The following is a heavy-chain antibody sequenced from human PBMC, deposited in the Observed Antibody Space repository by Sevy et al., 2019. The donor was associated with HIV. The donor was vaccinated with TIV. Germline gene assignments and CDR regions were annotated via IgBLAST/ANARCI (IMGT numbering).Heavy chain of an antibody. CDR3: TRWEGAQSVFDF. Sequence: GGSLRLSCRASGFTFGDYSMSWVRQAPGKGLEWVSFLAKDGRLDYAASVKGRFSISRDGSKTILDLQMNDLKTEDTAVYYCTRWEGAQSVFDFWGHGALVTVSS. D-gene: IGHD1-26*01. J-gene: IGHJ4*01. CDR2: LAKDGRL. CDR1: GFTFGDYS. V-gene: IGHV3-49*04.